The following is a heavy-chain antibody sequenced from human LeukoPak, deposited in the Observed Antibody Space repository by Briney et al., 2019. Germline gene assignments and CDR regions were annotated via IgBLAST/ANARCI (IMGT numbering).Heavy chain of an antibody. CDR2: IYSGGST. V-gene: IGHV3-66*01. Sequence: GGSLRLSCAASGFTFSDYAMSRVRQAPGKGLEWVSVIYSGGSTYYADSVKGRFTISRDNSKNTLYLQMNSLRAEDTAVYYCAKDRWCNSDVPDQDRTWRYYYYYMDVWGKGTTVTVSS. CDR1: GFTFSDYA. J-gene: IGHJ6*03. CDR3: AKDRWCNSDVPDQDRTWRYYYYYMDV. D-gene: IGHD2-8*02.